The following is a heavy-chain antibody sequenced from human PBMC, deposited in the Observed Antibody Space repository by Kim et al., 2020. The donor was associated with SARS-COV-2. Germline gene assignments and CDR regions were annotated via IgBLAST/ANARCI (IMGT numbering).Heavy chain of an antibody. CDR3: AKTDDSSGFYGDAFDY. Sequence: VEGRFTIPRDNSKNTLYLQRNSLRAEDTAVYYCAKTDDSSGFYGDAFDYWGQGTLVTVSS. V-gene: IGHV3-23*02. D-gene: IGHD3-22*01. J-gene: IGHJ4*02.